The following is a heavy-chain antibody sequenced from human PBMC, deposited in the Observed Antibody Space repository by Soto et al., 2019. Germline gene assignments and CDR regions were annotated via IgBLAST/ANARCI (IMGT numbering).Heavy chain of an antibody. CDR1: GYTFNRYY. CDR3: ASASQNVINPYYYPMDV. Sequence: ASVQVSCKASGYTFNRYYMHWVRQAPGLGLEWMGWISHHTGGTTYAQKFQGRVTMTRDTSVRTAFMELSRLGSDDTAVYYCASASQNVINPYYYPMDVWGQGTTVTVSS. CDR2: ISHHTGGT. D-gene: IGHD3-10*01. J-gene: IGHJ6*02. V-gene: IGHV1-2*02.